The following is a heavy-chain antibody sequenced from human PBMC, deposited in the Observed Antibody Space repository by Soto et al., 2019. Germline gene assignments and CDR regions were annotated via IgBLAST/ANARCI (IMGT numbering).Heavy chain of an antibody. J-gene: IGHJ6*02. V-gene: IGHV3-21*01. Sequence: EVQLVESGGGLVMPGGSLRLSCIASGFSFSTYSMNWVSQAPGKGLEWVSSIRRSGDYTYYADSLKGRFTISRDNAKNSLSLQMISLRAEDTAVYYCARSTSLGGMDVWGQGTTVTVSS. D-gene: IGHD1-1*01. CDR1: GFSFSTYS. CDR3: ARSTSLGGMDV. CDR2: IRRSGDYT.